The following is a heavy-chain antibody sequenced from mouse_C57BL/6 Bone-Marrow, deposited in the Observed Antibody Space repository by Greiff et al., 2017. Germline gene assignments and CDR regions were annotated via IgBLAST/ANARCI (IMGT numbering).Heavy chain of an antibody. D-gene: IGHD2-2*01. CDR3: ARETMVTTRN. Sequence: EVQLQQSGPVLVKPGASVKMSCKASGYTFTDYYMNWVKQSHGKSLEWIGVLNPYNGGTSYNQKFKGKATLTVDKSSSTAYMELNSLTSEDSAVYYCARETMVTTRNWGQGTLVTVSA. V-gene: IGHV1-19*01. CDR2: LNPYNGGT. CDR1: GYTFTDYY. J-gene: IGHJ3*01.